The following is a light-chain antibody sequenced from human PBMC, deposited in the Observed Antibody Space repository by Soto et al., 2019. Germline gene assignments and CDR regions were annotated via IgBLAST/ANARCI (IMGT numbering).Light chain of an antibody. CDR3: QHYDSSPPKYT. V-gene: IGKV3-20*01. J-gene: IGKJ2*01. Sequence: EIVLTQSPGTLSLSPGERATLSCRASQTISSSYLAWYQQKPGQAPRLLIFGASSRATDIPDRFSGGGSGTDFTLTISRLQPEDFAVYYCQHYDSSPPKYTFGQGTKLEIK. CDR2: GAS. CDR1: QTISSSY.